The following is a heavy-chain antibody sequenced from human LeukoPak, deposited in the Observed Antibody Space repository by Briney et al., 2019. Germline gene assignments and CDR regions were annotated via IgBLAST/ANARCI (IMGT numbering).Heavy chain of an antibody. CDR3: ARNHFIKCGGDCYSVDAFDI. CDR2: INPNSGGT. D-gene: IGHD2-21*02. Sequence: GASVKVSCKASGYTFTGYYLYWVRQAPGQGLEWMGWINPNSGGTNYAQKFQGRVTMTRDTSISTACMELSRLRSDDTAVYYCARNHFIKCGGDCYSVDAFDIWGQGTMVTVSS. V-gene: IGHV1-2*02. J-gene: IGHJ3*02. CDR1: GYTFTGYY.